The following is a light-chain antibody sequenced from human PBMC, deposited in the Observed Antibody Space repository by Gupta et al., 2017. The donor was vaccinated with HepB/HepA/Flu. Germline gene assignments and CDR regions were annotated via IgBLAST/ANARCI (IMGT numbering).Light chain of an antibody. CDR1: QSISTY. V-gene: IGKV1-39*01. J-gene: IGKJ4*01. CDR3: QQSYTSYS. CDR2: GES. Sequence: DTQLIQSPSSLSASVGDRVTITCRASQSISTYLNWYQQKPGKAPKLLIYGESNLQRGVPSRFSGSGSGTDFTLTISSLQPEDSATYYCQQSYTSYSFGGGT.